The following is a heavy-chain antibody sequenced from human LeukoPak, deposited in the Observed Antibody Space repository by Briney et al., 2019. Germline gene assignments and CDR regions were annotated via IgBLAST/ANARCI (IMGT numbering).Heavy chain of an antibody. CDR2: IYYSGST. D-gene: IGHD1-26*01. J-gene: IGHJ3*02. CDR1: GYSISSSNW. V-gene: IGHV4-28*03. CDR3: ARVLSYRPYDAFDI. Sequence: SETLSLTCAVSGYSISSSNWWGWIWQPPGKGLEWIGYIYYSGSTYYNPSLKSRVTMSVDTSKNQFSLKLSSVTAVDTAVYYCARVLSYRPYDAFDIWGQGTMVTVSS.